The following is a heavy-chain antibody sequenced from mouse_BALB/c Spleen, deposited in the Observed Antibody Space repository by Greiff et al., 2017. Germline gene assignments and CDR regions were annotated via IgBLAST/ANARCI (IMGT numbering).Heavy chain of an antibody. J-gene: IGHJ2*01. CDR2: ISYDGSN. CDR1: GYSITSGYY. CDR3: AAYYRYFYYFDY. Sequence: EVKLQESGPGLVKPSQSLSLTCSVTGYSITSGYYWNWIRQFPGNKLEWMGYISYDGSNNYNPSLKNRISITRDTSKNQFFLKLNSVTTEDTATYYCAAYYRYFYYFDYWGQGTTLTVSS. D-gene: IGHD2-14*01. V-gene: IGHV3-6*02.